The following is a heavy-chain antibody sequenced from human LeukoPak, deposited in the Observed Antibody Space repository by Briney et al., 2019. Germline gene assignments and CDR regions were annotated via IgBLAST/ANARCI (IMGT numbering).Heavy chain of an antibody. CDR1: GYTFTSYG. Sequence: ASVKVSCKASGYTFTSYGISWVRQAPGQGLEWMGWISAYNGNTNYAQKLQGRVTMTTDTSTSTAYMELSSLRSEDTAVYYCARVRTVTTPNTYWYFDLWGRGTLVTVSS. J-gene: IGHJ2*01. D-gene: IGHD4-17*01. CDR2: ISAYNGNT. CDR3: ARVRTVTTPNTYWYFDL. V-gene: IGHV1-18*01.